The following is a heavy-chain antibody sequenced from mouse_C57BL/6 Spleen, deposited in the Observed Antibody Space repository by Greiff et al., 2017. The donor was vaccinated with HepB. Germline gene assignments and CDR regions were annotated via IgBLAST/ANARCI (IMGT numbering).Heavy chain of an antibody. CDR1: GYTFTSYW. V-gene: IGHV1-64*01. CDR2: IHPNSGST. Sequence: VQLQQPGAELVKPGASVKLSCKASGYTFTSYWMHWVKQRPGQGLEWIGMIHPNSGSTNYNEKFKSKATLTVDKSSSTAYMQLSSLTSEDSAVYYCARSGGIGGSNYAMDYWGQGTSVTVSS. CDR3: ARSGGIGGSNYAMDY. J-gene: IGHJ4*01. D-gene: IGHD4-1*01.